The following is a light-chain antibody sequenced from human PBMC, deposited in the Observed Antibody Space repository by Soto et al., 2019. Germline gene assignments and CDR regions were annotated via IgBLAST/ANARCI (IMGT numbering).Light chain of an antibody. V-gene: IGKV1-8*01. Sequence: AIRMTQSPSSLSASAGDRVAIACRASQDVGRYLAWYHQKPGQAPKLLIYGASTLQSGVPSRFSGGGSGTDFTLTISCLQSEDFATYYCQHYKNYPWTFGQGTKVDIK. CDR3: QHYKNYPWT. CDR1: QDVGRY. CDR2: GAS. J-gene: IGKJ1*01.